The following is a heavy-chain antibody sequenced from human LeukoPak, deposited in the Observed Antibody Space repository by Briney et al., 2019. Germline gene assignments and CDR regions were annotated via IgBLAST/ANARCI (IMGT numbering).Heavy chain of an antibody. D-gene: IGHD3-9*01. Sequence: RASVKVSCKASGYNFFNYGISWVRQAPGQGLEWMGWISAYNGNTNYAQKLQGRVAMTTDTSTSTAYMELRSLRSDDTAVYYCARGILTGLNYYMDVWGKGTTVTISS. V-gene: IGHV1-18*01. CDR1: GYNFFNYG. J-gene: IGHJ6*03. CDR2: ISAYNGNT. CDR3: ARGILTGLNYYMDV.